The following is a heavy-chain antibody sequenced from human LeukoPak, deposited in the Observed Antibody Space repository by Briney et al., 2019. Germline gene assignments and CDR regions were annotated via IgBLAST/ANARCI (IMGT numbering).Heavy chain of an antibody. V-gene: IGHV3-15*01. J-gene: IGHJ4*02. D-gene: IGHD6-19*01. Sequence: GGSLRLSCAASGFTFSNAWMSWVRQAPGKGLEWVGRIKSKTDGGTTDYAAPVKGRFTISRDDSKNTLYLQMNSLKTEDTAVYYCTTTIAVAGTGYYWDQGTLVTVSS. CDR3: TTTIAVAGTGYY. CDR2: IKSKTDGGTT. CDR1: GFTFSNAW.